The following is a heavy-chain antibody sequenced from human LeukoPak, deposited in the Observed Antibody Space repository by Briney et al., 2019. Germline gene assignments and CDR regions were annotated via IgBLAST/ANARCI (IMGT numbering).Heavy chain of an antibody. Sequence: PSETLSLTCTVSGGSISSYYWSWIRQPPGKGLELIGYIYYSGSTNYNPSLKSRVTISVDTSKNQFSLKLSSVTAADTAVYYCARAISGSYSRPFDIWGQGTMVTVSS. D-gene: IGHD1-26*01. V-gene: IGHV4-59*01. J-gene: IGHJ3*02. CDR3: ARAISGSYSRPFDI. CDR1: GGSISSYY. CDR2: IYYSGST.